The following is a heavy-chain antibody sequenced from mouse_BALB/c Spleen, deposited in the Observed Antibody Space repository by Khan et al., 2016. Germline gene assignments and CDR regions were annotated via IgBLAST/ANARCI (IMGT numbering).Heavy chain of an antibody. V-gene: IGHV3-6*02. D-gene: IGHD2-2*01. Sequence: EVQLQESGPGLVKPSQSLSLTCSVTGYSITSGYFWNWIRQFPGNKLEWMGYISYDGYTDYNPSLKNRISITRDTSKNQFFLKLNSVTTEDTATXYCAREGYVGWFAYWERGTLDSVAA. CDR3: AREGYVGWFAY. CDR2: ISYDGYT. CDR1: GYSITSGYF. J-gene: IGHJ3*01.